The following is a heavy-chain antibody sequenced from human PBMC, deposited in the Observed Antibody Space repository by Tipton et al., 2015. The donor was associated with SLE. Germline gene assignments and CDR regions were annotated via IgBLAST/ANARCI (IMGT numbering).Heavy chain of an antibody. CDR2: ISWNGRST. CDR3: ARVPNGGYWFDS. Sequence: SLRLSCVASGFTFDGYAVHWVRQAPGKGLEWVSGISWNGRSTVYADSVKGRFTISRDNAKNTLYLQMNSLRAEDTAVYYCARVPNGGYWFDSWGQGTLVTVSS. J-gene: IGHJ5*01. CDR1: GFTFDGYA. V-gene: IGHV3-9*01. D-gene: IGHD7-27*01.